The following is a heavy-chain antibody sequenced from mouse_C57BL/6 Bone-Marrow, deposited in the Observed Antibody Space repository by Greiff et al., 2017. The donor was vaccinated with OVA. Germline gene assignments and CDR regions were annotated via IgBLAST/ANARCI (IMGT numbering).Heavy chain of an antibody. J-gene: IGHJ1*03. CDR2: IYPEDGDT. CDR3: ARKAIATEGYFDV. CDR1: GFTFNDYY. Sequence: EVQLQESGAELVKPGASVKLSCTASGFTFNDYYMHWVKQRPEQGLEWIGRIYPEDGDTKYAPKFQGKATLTADTSSNTAYLQLSSLTSEDTAVYDCARKAIATEGYFDVWGTGTTVTVSS. V-gene: IGHV14-2*01. D-gene: IGHD1-1*01.